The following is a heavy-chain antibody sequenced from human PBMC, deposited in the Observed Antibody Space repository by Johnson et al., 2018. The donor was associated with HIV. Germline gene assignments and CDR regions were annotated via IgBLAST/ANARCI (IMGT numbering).Heavy chain of an antibody. J-gene: IGHJ3*02. Sequence: QEKLVESGGGVVQPGRSLRLSCAASGFTLSSYAMHWVRQAPGTGLEWVEVIPSDGGSKYYADSVKGRVDISRDKSKNTLYLQMKSLRAEDPSVYYCARDRGYYDSSGGDAFDIWGQGTMVTVSS. CDR3: ARDRGYYDSSGGDAFDI. D-gene: IGHD3-22*01. V-gene: IGHV3-30*09. CDR1: GFTLSSYA. CDR2: IPSDGGSK.